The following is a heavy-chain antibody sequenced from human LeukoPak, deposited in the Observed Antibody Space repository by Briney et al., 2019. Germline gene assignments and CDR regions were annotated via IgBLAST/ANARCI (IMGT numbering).Heavy chain of an antibody. V-gene: IGHV3-30*18. D-gene: IGHD6-13*01. CDR2: ILYDGTNK. J-gene: IGHJ6*02. CDR1: GFTFSSYG. CDR3: AKYSSSSNYYYGMDV. Sequence: PGGSLRLSCAASGFTFSSYGVHWVRQAPGKGLEWVAVILYDGTNKYYADSVKGRFTISRDNSKNTLYLQMNSLRAEDTAVYYCAKYSSSSNYYYGMDVWGQGTTVTVSS.